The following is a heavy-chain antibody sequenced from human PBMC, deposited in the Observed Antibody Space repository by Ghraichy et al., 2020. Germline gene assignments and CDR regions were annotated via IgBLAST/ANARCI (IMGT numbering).Heavy chain of an antibody. Sequence: SETLSLTCTVSGGSISSYYWSWIRQPPGKGLELIGYIYYSGSTNYNPSLKSRVTISVDTSKNQFSLKLSSVTAADTAVYYCAGVTTSYYYYYGMDVWGQGTTVTVSS. D-gene: IGHD4-11*01. CDR2: IYYSGST. J-gene: IGHJ6*02. CDR3: AGVTTSYYYYYGMDV. V-gene: IGHV4-59*01. CDR1: GGSISSYY.